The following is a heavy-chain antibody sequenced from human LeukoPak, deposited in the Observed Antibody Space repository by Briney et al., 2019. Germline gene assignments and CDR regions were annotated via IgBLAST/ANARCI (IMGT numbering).Heavy chain of an antibody. D-gene: IGHD3-22*01. V-gene: IGHV3-23*01. CDR2: ISGSGGST. Sequence: GGSLRLSCAASGFTFSSYAMSWVRQAPGKGLEWVSAISGSGGSTYYADSVKGRFTISRDNSKNTLYLQMNSLRAEDTAVYYCAKARARITMIVVAIPYDYWGQGTLVTVSS. J-gene: IGHJ4*02. CDR3: AKARARITMIVVAIPYDY. CDR1: GFTFSSYA.